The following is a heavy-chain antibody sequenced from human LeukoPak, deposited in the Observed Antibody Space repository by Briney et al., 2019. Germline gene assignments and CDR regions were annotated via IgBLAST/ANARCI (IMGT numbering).Heavy chain of an antibody. CDR3: ARHKSQQWLVLDDAFDI. CDR2: INPNSGGT. CDR1: VYTFTGYY. Sequence: ASVKVSCKASVYTFTGYYMHWVRQAPGQGPEWMGRINPNSGGTNYAQKFQGRATMTRHTSISKAYMERSRLRSDDTAVYYCARHKSQQWLVLDDAFDIWGQGTMVTVSS. D-gene: IGHD6-19*01. V-gene: IGHV1-2*06. J-gene: IGHJ3*02.